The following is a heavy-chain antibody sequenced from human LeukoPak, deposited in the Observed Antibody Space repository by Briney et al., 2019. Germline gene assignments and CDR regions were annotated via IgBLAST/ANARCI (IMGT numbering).Heavy chain of an antibody. D-gene: IGHD1-26*01. V-gene: IGHV4-39*01. CDR1: GGSISSSSYY. J-gene: IGHJ3*02. CDR2: IYYSGST. Sequence: SETLSLTCTVSGGSISSSSYYWGWIRQPPGKGLEWIGSIYYSGSTYYNPSLKSRVTISVDTSKNQFSLKLSSVTAADTAVYYCARLPLVGASAFDIWGQGTVVTVSS. CDR3: ARLPLVGASAFDI.